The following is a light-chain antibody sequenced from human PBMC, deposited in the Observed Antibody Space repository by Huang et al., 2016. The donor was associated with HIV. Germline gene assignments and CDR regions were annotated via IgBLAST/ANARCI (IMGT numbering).Light chain of an antibody. CDR2: AAS. CDR3: QHSDGLSPLT. V-gene: IGKV1-8*01. J-gene: IGKJ4*01. CDR1: QNVGTS. Sequence: IRMTQSPSSLSASTGARVTIPCRASQNVGTSLAWYQQRPVGAHVLLIYAASTLQRGVPSRFSGSGSRTVFTLTIGCLQVEDAATYYCQHSDGLSPLTFGGGT.